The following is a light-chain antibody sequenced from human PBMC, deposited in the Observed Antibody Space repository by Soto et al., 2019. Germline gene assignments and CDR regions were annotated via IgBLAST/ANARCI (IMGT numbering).Light chain of an antibody. CDR3: QQYGSSPSLT. CDR2: GAS. Sequence: EIVLTQSPGTLSLSPGARATLSCRASQSVSSSYLAWYKQKPGQAPRLLIYGASSRATGIPDRFSGSGSGTDFTLTISRLEPEDFAVYYCQQYGSSPSLTFGQGTKVEIK. CDR1: QSVSSSY. J-gene: IGKJ1*01. V-gene: IGKV3-20*01.